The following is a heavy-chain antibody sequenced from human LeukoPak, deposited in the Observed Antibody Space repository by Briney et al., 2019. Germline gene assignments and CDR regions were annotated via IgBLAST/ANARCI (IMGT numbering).Heavy chain of an antibody. D-gene: IGHD5-12*01. J-gene: IGHJ4*02. CDR3: VRDGGVSGYDLLDY. CDR2: INQDGSEE. Sequence: GGSLRLSCAASGFTFSSYWMSWVRQAPGKGLEWVAHINQDGSEEYYMDSVKARFTISRDNAKNSLSLQMNSLRAEDTAVYYCVRDGGVSGYDLLDYWGRGTLVTVSS. CDR1: GFTFSSYW. V-gene: IGHV3-7*01.